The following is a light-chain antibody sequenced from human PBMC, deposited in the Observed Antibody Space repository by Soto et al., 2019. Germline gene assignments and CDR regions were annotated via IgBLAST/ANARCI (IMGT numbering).Light chain of an antibody. V-gene: IGKV3-15*01. CDR2: GAS. CDR3: QQYDNSPTWT. Sequence: EIVMTQSPATLSVSPGERATLSCRASQTVSTSLAWYQQKPGRAPRLLIYGASTRASGVPARFSGSGSGTDFTLTISRLEPEDFAVYYCQQYDNSPTWTFGQGTKVDIK. CDR1: QTVSTS. J-gene: IGKJ1*01.